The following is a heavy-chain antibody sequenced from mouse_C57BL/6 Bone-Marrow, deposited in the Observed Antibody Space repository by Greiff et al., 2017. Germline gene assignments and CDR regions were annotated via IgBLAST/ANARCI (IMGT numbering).Heavy chain of an antibody. V-gene: IGHV3-6*01. J-gene: IGHJ3*01. CDR1: GYSITSGYY. Sequence: DVQLVESGPGLVKPSQSLSLTCSVTGYSITSGYYWNWIRQFPGNKLEWMGYISYDGSNNYNPSLKNRISITRDTSKNQFFLKLNSVTTEDTATYYCAREPAYWGQGTLVTVSA. CDR3: AREPAY. CDR2: ISYDGSN.